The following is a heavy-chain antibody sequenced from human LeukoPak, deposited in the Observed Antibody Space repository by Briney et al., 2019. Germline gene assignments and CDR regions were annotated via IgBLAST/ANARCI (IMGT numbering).Heavy chain of an antibody. CDR3: ARDKYTGYETFDY. J-gene: IGHJ4*02. Sequence: ASVKVSCKASGYTFTGYYIHWVRQAPGQGLEWMGWINPNNGGTNYAQKFQGRVTMTRDTSISTAYMELNRLTSDDSAVYYCARDKYTGYETFDYWGQGTPVTVSS. D-gene: IGHD5-12*01. CDR2: INPNNGGT. CDR1: GYTFTGYY. V-gene: IGHV1-2*02.